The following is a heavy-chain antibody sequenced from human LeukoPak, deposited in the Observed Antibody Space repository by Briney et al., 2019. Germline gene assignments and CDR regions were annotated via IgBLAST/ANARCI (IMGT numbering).Heavy chain of an antibody. V-gene: IGHV3-23*01. CDR3: AKDRGYSSSRALFDY. CDR1: GFTFSSCA. CDR2: ISGSGGST. D-gene: IGHD6-13*01. J-gene: IGHJ4*02. Sequence: GGSLRLSCAASGFTFSSCAMSWVRQAPGKGLEWVSAISGSGGSTYYADSVKGRFTISRDNSKNTLYLQMNSLRAEDTAVYYCAKDRGYSSSRALFDYWGQGTLVTVCS.